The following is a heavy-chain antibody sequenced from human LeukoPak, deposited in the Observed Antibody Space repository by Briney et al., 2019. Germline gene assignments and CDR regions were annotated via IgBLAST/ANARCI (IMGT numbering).Heavy chain of an antibody. D-gene: IGHD2-2*01. CDR1: GFTFSSYA. CDR2: ISGSGGST. Sequence: PGGSLRLSCAVSGFTFSSYAMRWVRQAPGKGLEWVSAISGSGGSTYYADSVKGRFTISRDNSKNTLYLQMNSLRAEDTAVYYCAKDAPLVVVVPAAIPYWFDPWGQGTLVTVSS. CDR3: AKDAPLVVVVPAAIPYWFDP. J-gene: IGHJ5*02. V-gene: IGHV3-23*01.